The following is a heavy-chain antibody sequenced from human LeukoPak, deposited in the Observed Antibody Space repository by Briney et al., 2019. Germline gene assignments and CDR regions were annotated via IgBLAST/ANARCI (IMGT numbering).Heavy chain of an antibody. Sequence: GGSLRLSCATSGFTFSDYMSWIRQAPGKGLEWVSGISPSGDITYYADSVKGRFTISRDNSKNTLYLEVISLTAEDTAVYYCAKDDAWLRFGEWSQGTLVTVSS. CDR3: AKDDAWLRFGE. CDR2: ISPSGDIT. J-gene: IGHJ4*02. D-gene: IGHD3-10*01. V-gene: IGHV3-23*01. CDR1: GFTFSDY.